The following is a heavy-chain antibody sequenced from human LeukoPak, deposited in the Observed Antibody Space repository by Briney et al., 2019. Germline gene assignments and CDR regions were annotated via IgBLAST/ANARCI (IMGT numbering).Heavy chain of an antibody. Sequence: PGGSLRLSCAASRFTFSNNWMSWVRQTPGKGLEWVAKINPDGSEKYYVDPVKGRFTISRDNAKNTLYLQMSGLRADDTALYYCAASYSGNNPKEPFNIWGQGTMVTVSS. J-gene: IGHJ3*02. CDR1: RFTFSNNW. D-gene: IGHD4-23*01. CDR3: AASYSGNNPKEPFNI. CDR2: INPDGSEK. V-gene: IGHV3-7*03.